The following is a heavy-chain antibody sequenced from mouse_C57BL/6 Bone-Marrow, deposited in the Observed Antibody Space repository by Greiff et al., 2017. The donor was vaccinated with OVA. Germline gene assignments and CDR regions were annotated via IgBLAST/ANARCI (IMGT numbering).Heavy chain of an antibody. CDR3: ARSDDYDAFAY. V-gene: IGHV1-36*01. Sequence: VHVKQSGPVLVKPGPSVKISCKASGFTFTDYYMHWVKQSHGKSLEWIGLVYPYNGGTSYNQKFKGKATLTVVTSSSTAYMELNSLTSEDSAVYYCARSDDYDAFAYWGQGTLVTVSA. CDR1: GFTFTDYY. CDR2: VYPYNGGT. D-gene: IGHD2-4*01. J-gene: IGHJ3*01.